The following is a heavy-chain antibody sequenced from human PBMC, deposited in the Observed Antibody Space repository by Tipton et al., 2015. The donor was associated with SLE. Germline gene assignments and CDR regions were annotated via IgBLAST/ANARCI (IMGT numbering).Heavy chain of an antibody. CDR3: ARVLGEPDWYFDL. Sequence: TLSLTCTVSGGSISSYYWSWIRQPPGKGLEWIGYIYYSGSTNYNPSLKSRVTISVDTSKNQFSLKLSSVTAADTAVYYCARVLGEPDWYFDLWGLGTLVTVSS. CDR2: IYYSGST. CDR1: GGSISSYY. V-gene: IGHV4-59*01. J-gene: IGHJ2*01. D-gene: IGHD3-10*01.